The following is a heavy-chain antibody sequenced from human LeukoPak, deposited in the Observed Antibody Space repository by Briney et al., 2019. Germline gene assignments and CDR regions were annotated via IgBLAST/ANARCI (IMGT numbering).Heavy chain of an antibody. D-gene: IGHD3-10*02. Sequence: ASVKVSCKTSGHTFPKNGISWVRPAPGQGLEWMGWVVGHTGHTKYTQKFQGRVTMTTDTSTTTAYMELRSLKSDDTAIYYCATVGRLHYVLEDWGQGTLVTVS. CDR2: VVGHTGHT. CDR3: ATVGRLHYVLED. CDR1: GHTFPKNG. J-gene: IGHJ4*02. V-gene: IGHV1-18*01.